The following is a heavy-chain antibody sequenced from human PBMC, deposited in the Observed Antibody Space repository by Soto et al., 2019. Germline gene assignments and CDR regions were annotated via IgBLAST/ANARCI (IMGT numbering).Heavy chain of an antibody. J-gene: IGHJ4*02. Sequence: GGSLRLSCAASGFTFSSYSMNWVRQAPGKGLEWVSSISSSSSYIYYADSVKGRFTISRDNAKNSLYLQMNSLRAEDTAVYYCAKVLNPIAARLPFDYWGQGTLVTVSS. V-gene: IGHV3-21*01. CDR2: ISSSSSYI. CDR3: AKVLNPIAARLPFDY. D-gene: IGHD6-6*01. CDR1: GFTFSSYS.